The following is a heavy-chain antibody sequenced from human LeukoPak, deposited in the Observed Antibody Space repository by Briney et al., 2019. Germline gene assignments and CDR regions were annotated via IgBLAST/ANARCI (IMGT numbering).Heavy chain of an antibody. CDR3: ARDILTGYASQPYPPYSYYGMDV. J-gene: IGHJ6*02. CDR1: GFTFSYYG. Sequence: GGSLRLSCAASGFTFSYYGMDWVRQAPGKELEWVSSISSSSNYIYYADSVKGRFTISRDNAKNSVYLQMSSLRAEDTAVYYCARDILTGYASQPYPPYSYYGMDVWGQGTTVTVSS. CDR2: ISSSSNYI. V-gene: IGHV3-21*01. D-gene: IGHD3-9*01.